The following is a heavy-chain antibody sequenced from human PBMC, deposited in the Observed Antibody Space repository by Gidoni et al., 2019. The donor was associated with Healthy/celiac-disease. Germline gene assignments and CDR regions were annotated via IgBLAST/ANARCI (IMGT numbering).Heavy chain of an antibody. V-gene: IGHV1-18*01. CDR2: ISAYNGNT. CDR3: ARDLLRYYYGSGSPNLDY. Sequence: QVQLVQSGAEVKKPGAPVKVPCQASGYPFPRYGISWVRQAPGQGLEWMGWISAYNGNTNYAQKLQGRVTMTTDTSTSTAYMELRSLRSDDTAVYYCARDLLRYYYGSGSPNLDYWGQGTLVTVSS. D-gene: IGHD3-10*01. J-gene: IGHJ4*02. CDR1: GYPFPRYG.